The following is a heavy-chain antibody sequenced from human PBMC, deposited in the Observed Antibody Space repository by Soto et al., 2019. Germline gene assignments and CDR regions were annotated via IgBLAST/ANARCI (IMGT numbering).Heavy chain of an antibody. D-gene: IGHD2-15*01. V-gene: IGHV1-69*13. CDR1: GGTFSSYA. CDR3: ARVVVVAATPYFFDY. Sequence: SVKVSCKASGGTFSSYAISWVRQAPGQGLEWMGGIIPIFGTANYAQKFQGRVTITADESTSTAYMELSSLRSEDTAVYYCARVVVVAATPYFFDYWGQGTLVIVSS. J-gene: IGHJ4*02. CDR2: IIPIFGTA.